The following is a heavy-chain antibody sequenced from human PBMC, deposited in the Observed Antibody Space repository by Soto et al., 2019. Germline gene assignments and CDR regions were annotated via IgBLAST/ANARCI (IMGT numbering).Heavy chain of an antibody. J-gene: IGHJ4*02. V-gene: IGHV3-23*01. D-gene: IGHD6-13*01. CDR2: ISGSGRSN. CDR1: GFTFKNYA. Sequence: QLSQSGGGVIHPGGSLRLSCAGSGFTFKNYAMTWVRQAPGQGLEWVSGISGSGRSNFYADSVKGRLTISRDNSNNTLYLQMNSLRAEDTAVYYCAKEGSVTAALDYWGQGILVTVSS. CDR3: AKEGSVTAALDY.